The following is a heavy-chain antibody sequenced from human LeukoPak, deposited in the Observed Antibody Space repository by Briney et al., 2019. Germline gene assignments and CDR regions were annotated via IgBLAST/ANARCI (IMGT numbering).Heavy chain of an antibody. CDR2: ISWNSGSI. V-gene: IGHV3-9*01. CDR3: AKMGCYGSGKEPRGGTDY. Sequence: GGSLRLSCAASGFTFDDYAMHWVRQAPGKGLEWVSGISWNSGSIGYADSVKGRFTISRDNAKNSLYLQMNSLRAEDTALYYCAKMGCYGSGKEPRGGTDYWGQGTLVTVSS. CDR1: GFTFDDYA. J-gene: IGHJ4*02. D-gene: IGHD3-10*01.